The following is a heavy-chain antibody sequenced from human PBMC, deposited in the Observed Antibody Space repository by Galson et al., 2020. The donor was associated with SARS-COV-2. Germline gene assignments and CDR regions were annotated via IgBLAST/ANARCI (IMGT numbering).Heavy chain of an antibody. CDR1: GFTFHTYA. D-gene: IGHD1-1*01. V-gene: IGHV3-23*01. CDR2: ITDSGADA. J-gene: IGHJ2*01. Sequence: GESLKISCAASGFTFHTYAMSWVRQAPGEGLEWVSAITDSGADAYYADSVKGRFTVSRDNSRSTLFLQMNSLRGDDTVVYYCAKVPPVQTRIWFFDLWGRGTLVTVSS. CDR3: AKVPPVQTRIWFFDL.